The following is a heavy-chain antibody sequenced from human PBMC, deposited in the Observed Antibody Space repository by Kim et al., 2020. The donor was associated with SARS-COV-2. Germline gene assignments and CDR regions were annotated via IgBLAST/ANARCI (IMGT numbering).Heavy chain of an antibody. CDR3: TNYYDSSGYSYYYGMDV. Sequence: VKGRFTISRDDSKSIAYLQMNSLKTEDTAVYYCTNYYDSSGYSYYYGMDVWGQGTTVTVSS. D-gene: IGHD3-22*01. J-gene: IGHJ6*02. V-gene: IGHV3-49*02.